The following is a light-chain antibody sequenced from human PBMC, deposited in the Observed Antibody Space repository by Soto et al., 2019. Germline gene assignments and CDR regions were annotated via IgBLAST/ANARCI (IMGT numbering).Light chain of an antibody. Sequence: QSALTQPPSASGFPGQSVTISCTGTSSDIGGYNYVPWYQQHPGKAPKLMIYEVSKRPSGVPDRFSGSKSGNTASLTVSGLQAEDEADYYCSSYAGSNNGVFGGGTKVTVL. V-gene: IGLV2-8*01. J-gene: IGLJ2*01. CDR2: EVS. CDR1: SSDIGGYNY. CDR3: SSYAGSNNGV.